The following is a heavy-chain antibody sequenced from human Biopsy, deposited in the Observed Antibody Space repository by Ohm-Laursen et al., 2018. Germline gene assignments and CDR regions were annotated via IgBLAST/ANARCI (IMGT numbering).Heavy chain of an antibody. CDR1: GFTFSPYS. V-gene: IGHV3-21*04. CDR3: QGGHLPPGQFYGVDA. D-gene: IGHD3-16*01. CDR2: ISSSGSFI. J-gene: IGHJ6*02. Sequence: SLRLSCAASGFTFSPYSMNWVRQAPGQGLEWVSSISSSGSFIYFADSVKGRFTISGDNSKNTLYLQMNGLRAEDTAVYFCQGGHLPPGQFYGVDAWGQGTTVTVSS.